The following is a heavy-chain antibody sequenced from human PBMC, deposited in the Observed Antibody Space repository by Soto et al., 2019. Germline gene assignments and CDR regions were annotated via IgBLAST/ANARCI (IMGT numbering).Heavy chain of an antibody. V-gene: IGHV3-74*01. CDR1: GFTFSSYW. D-gene: IGHD6-25*01. CDR3: ARPSAAIYYGMDV. Sequence: GGSLRLSCAASGFTFSSYWMHWVRQAPGKGLGWVSRINSDGSSTSYADSVKGRFTISRDNAKNTLYLQMNSLRAEDTTVYYCARPSAAIYYGMDVWRQATTVTVS. J-gene: IGHJ6*02. CDR2: INSDGSST.